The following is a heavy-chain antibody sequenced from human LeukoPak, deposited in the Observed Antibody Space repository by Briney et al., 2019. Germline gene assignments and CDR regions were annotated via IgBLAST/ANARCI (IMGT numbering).Heavy chain of an antibody. CDR1: GGSISSYY. J-gene: IGHJ4*02. CDR3: ARGNYQGAGSFDY. Sequence: SETLSLTCAVSGGSISSYYWSWIRQPPGKGLEWIGYIYYSGSTNYNPSLKSRVTISVDTSKNQFSRKLSSVTAADTAVYYCARGNYQGAGSFDYWGQGTLVTVSS. V-gene: IGHV4-59*01. CDR2: IYYSGST. D-gene: IGHD5-24*01.